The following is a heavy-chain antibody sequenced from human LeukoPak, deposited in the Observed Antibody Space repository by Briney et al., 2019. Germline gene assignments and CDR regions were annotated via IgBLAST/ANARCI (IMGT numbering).Heavy chain of an antibody. CDR1: GGSVSSGSYY. CDR3: ARGLAAAGLYYFDS. D-gene: IGHD6-13*01. J-gene: IGHJ4*02. V-gene: IGHV4-61*01. CDR2: IYYSRST. Sequence: SETLSLTCTVSGGSVSSGSYYWSWIRQPPGKGLEWIGYIYYSRSTNYNPSLKSRVTISVGTSKNQFSLKLSSLTAADTAVYYCARGLAAAGLYYFDSWGQGTLVTVSS.